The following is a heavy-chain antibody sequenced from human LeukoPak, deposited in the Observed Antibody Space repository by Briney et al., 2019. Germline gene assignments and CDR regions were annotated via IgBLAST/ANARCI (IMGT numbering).Heavy chain of an antibody. CDR3: ARHAMTTVTLIGEIDY. V-gene: IGHV4-39*01. CDR2: IYYSGST. J-gene: IGHJ4*02. Sequence: PSETLSLTCTVSGGSISSSSYYWGWIRQPPGKGLEWIGSIYYSGSTYYNPSLKSRVTISVDTSKNQFSLKLSSVTAADTAVYYCARHAMTTVTLIGEIDYWGQGTLVTVSS. D-gene: IGHD4-17*01. CDR1: GGSISSSSYY.